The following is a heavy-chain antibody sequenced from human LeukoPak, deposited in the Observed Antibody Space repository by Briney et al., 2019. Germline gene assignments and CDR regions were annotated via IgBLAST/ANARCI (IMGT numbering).Heavy chain of an antibody. CDR2: IYHSGTT. D-gene: IGHD3-16*01. V-gene: IGHV4-30-2*01. CDR1: SGSISSGGYS. CDR3: ARAGGFFSPFGY. Sequence: PSETLSLTCAVSSGSISSGGYSWSWIRQPPGKGLEWIGYIYHSGTTYYNPSLKSRVTISVDRSKNQFPLKLSSVTAADTAVYYCARAGGFFSPFGYWGQGTLVTVSS. J-gene: IGHJ4*02.